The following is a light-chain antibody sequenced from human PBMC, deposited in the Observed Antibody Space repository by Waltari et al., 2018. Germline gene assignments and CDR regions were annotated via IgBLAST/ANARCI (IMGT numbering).Light chain of an antibody. CDR1: QSVSTN. CDR3: QQYSNWPPPYT. V-gene: IGKV3-15*01. CDR2: GAS. J-gene: IGKJ2*01. Sequence: EIVMTQSPATLSVSPGERATLPCRASQSVSTNLAWFQHKPGQAPRLLIYGASTRATGVPARFGGSGSGTEFTLTISSLQSEDFAVYYCQQYSNWPPPYTFGQGTKLEI.